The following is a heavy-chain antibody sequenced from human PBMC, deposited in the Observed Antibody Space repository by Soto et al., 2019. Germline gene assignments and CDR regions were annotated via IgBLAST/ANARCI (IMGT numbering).Heavy chain of an antibody. J-gene: IGHJ4*02. CDR1: GGSISSGGYY. V-gene: IGHV4-31*03. Sequence: QVQLQESGPGLVKPSQTLSLTCTVSGGSISSGGYYWSWIRQQPGKGLEWIGDIYYSGSTHYNPSLKSRVTIAIDTSTNHFSLKLSSVTAADTAVYYCARARKDNWLYYFDYWGQGTLVTVSS. CDR2: IYYSGST. D-gene: IGHD1-1*01. CDR3: ARARKDNWLYYFDY.